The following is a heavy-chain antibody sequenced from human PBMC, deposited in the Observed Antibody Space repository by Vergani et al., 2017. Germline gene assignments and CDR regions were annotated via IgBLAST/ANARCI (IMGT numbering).Heavy chain of an antibody. Sequence: QVQLVESGGGVVQPGRSLRLSCAASGFTFSSYGMHWVRQAPGKGLEWVAVISYDGSNEYYADSVKGRFTISRDNSKNTLYLQMNSLRAEDTAVYYCAKGRVVPAAYFDYWGQGTLVTVSS. CDR1: GFTFSSYG. CDR2: ISYDGSNE. J-gene: IGHJ4*02. V-gene: IGHV3-30*18. D-gene: IGHD2-2*01. CDR3: AKGRVVPAAYFDY.